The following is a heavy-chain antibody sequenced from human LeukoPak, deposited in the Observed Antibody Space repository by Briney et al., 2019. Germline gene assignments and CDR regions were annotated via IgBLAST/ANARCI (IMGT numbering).Heavy chain of an antibody. Sequence: GGTLRLSCAASGFTFSSYGMHWVLKAPGKVLEWVAVISYDGSNKYYADSVKGRFTISRDNSKNTLYPQMNSLRAEDTAVYYCAKGPRTIPYFDYWGQGTLVTVSS. J-gene: IGHJ4*02. CDR2: ISYDGSNK. CDR3: AKGPRTIPYFDY. CDR1: GFTFSSYG. V-gene: IGHV3-30*18.